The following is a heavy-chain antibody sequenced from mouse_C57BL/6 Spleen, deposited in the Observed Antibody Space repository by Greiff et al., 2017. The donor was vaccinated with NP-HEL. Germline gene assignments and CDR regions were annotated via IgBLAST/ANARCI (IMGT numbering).Heavy chain of an antibody. Sequence: QVQLKQPGAELVKPGASVKLSCKASGYTFTSYWMQWVKQRPGQGLEWIGEIDPSDSYTNYNQKFKGKATLTVDTSSSTAYMQLSSLTSEDSAVYYCARRFSEGYFDYWGQGTTLTVSS. J-gene: IGHJ2*01. V-gene: IGHV1-50*01. D-gene: IGHD3-2*02. CDR2: IDPSDSYT. CDR1: GYTFTSYW. CDR3: ARRFSEGYFDY.